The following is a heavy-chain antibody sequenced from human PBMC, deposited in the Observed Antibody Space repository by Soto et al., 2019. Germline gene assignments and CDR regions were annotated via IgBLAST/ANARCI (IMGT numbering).Heavy chain of an antibody. Sequence: QVQLVESGGGVVQPGTSLRVSCVGSGFTFRSYVIHWVRQAPGKGLEWVALTSYDGSDKYYGDSVRGRFTISRDNSRNTVDLQMDSLRLEERALYYCARGGTTGGLDVWGQGTLVSVSS. CDR3: ARGGTTGGLDV. V-gene: IGHV3-30*19. CDR2: TSYDGSDK. CDR1: GFTFRSYV. D-gene: IGHD3-16*01. J-gene: IGHJ1*01.